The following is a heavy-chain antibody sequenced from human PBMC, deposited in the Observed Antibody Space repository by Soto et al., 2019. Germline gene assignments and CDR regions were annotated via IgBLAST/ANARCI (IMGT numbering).Heavy chain of an antibody. D-gene: IGHD6-19*01. CDR1: GFTFSSYV. CDR2: ISYDGSNK. Sequence: QVQLVESGGGVVQPGRSLRLSCAASGFTFSSYVMHWVRQAPGKVLEWVAVISYDGSNKYYADSVKGRFTISRDNSKNPLYLHMNSLRAEDTAVYYCAKVAVAGTPDFDYWGQGTLVTVSS. CDR3: AKVAVAGTPDFDY. V-gene: IGHV3-30*18. J-gene: IGHJ4*02.